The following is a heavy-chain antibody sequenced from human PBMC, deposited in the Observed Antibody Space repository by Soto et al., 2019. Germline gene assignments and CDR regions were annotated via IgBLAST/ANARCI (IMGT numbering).Heavy chain of an antibody. J-gene: IGHJ4*02. CDR1: GFTFSNYW. V-gene: IGHV3-74*01. D-gene: IGHD7-27*01. CDR2: INGDGSTT. Sequence: QPGGSLRLSCAASGFTFSNYWTHWVRQAPGKGLGWVSRINGDGSTTTYADFVKGRFTISRDNAKNTLYLQMDRLGADDTAVYYCTRGGTSATYWGLFDYWGQGALVTVS. CDR3: TRGGTSATYWGLFDY.